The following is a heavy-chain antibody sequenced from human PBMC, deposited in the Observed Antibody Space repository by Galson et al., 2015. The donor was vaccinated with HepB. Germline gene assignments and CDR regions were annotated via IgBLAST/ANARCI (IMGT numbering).Heavy chain of an antibody. D-gene: IGHD6-13*01. CDR1: GFTFTDHY. CDR2: TRNNAKSYNT. V-gene: IGHV3-72*01. CDR3: ARAIAAAGTGQGYYFDY. J-gene: IGHJ4*02. Sequence: SLRVSCTASGFTFTDHYIDWVRQAPGKGLEWVGRTRNNAKSYNTEYAASVKGRYTISRDDSKNSLYLQINSLKTEDTAGYYCARAIAAAGTGQGYYFDYWGQGTLVTVSS.